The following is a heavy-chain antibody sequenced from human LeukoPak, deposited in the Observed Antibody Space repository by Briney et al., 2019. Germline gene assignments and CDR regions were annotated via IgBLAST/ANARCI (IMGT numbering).Heavy chain of an antibody. V-gene: IGHV4-34*01. J-gene: IGHJ4*02. CDR1: GGSFSGYY. CDR2: INHSGST. Sequence: SETLSLTCAVYGGSFSGYYWSWIRQPPGKVLEWIGEINHSGSTNYNPSLKSRVTISVDTSKNQFSLKLSSVTAADTAVYYCTRGRLAAAGVFDYWGQGTLVTVSS. CDR3: TRGRLAAAGVFDY. D-gene: IGHD6-13*01.